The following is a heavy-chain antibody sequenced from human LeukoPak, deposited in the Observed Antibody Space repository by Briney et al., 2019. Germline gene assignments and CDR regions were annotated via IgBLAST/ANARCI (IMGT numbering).Heavy chain of an antibody. D-gene: IGHD6-25*01. CDR3: TKDLMAGFSSGWYLAY. V-gene: IGHV3-23*01. CDR2: MRGSDDNT. J-gene: IGHJ4*02. CDR1: GFSINGYA. Sequence: RGSLRLSCEGSGFSINGYAMSWVRQAPGKGLEWVAVMRGSDDNTHYADSVKGRFSISRDTSENRLFLHMNSLRPDDSALYYCTKDLMAGFSSGWYLAYWGQGTLVTVSS.